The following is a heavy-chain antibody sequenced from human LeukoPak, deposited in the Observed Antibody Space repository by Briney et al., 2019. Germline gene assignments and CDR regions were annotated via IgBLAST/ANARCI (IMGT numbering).Heavy chain of an antibody. CDR1: GFTFSSYA. Sequence: GGSLRLSCVASGFTFSSYAMSWVRQAPGKGLEWVSVISGSGTTTHYADSVKGRFTISRDNSKNTLSLQMNSLRAEDTAVYYCAKGYSYDYIDYWGRGTLVTVSS. CDR2: ISGSGTTT. V-gene: IGHV3-23*01. J-gene: IGHJ4*02. CDR3: AKGYSYDYIDY. D-gene: IGHD3-10*01.